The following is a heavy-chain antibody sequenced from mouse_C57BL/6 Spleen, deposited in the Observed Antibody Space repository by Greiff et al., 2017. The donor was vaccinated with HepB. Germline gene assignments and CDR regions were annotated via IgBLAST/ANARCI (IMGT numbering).Heavy chain of an antibody. Sequence: VQLQQPGAELVKPGASVKMSCKASGHTFTSYWITWVKQRPGQGLEWIGDIYPGSGSTNYNEKFKSKATLTVDTSSSTAYMQLSSLTSEDSAVYYCARRRVGEAMDYWGQGTSVTVSS. CDR2: IYPGSGST. CDR3: ARRRVGEAMDY. J-gene: IGHJ4*01. V-gene: IGHV1-55*01. CDR1: GHTFTSYW.